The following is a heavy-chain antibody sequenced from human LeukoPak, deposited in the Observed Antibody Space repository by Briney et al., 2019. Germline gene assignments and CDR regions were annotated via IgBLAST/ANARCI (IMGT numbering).Heavy chain of an antibody. D-gene: IGHD1-26*01. V-gene: IGHV1-18*01. CDR3: ARVVGLNEWEPHY. J-gene: IGHJ4*02. CDR1: GYTFSIYA. CDR2: ISAYNGNT. Sequence: ASVKVSCKASGYTFSIYAISWVRQAPGQGLEWIGWISAYNGNTDYAQKLQGRVTMTTDTSTSTAYMELRSLRSDDTAMYYCARVVGLNEWEPHYWGQGTLVTVSS.